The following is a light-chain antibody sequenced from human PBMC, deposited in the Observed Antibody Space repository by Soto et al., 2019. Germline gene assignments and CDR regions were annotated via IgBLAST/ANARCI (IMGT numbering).Light chain of an antibody. Sequence: DIQMTQSPSSLSASVGDRVTITCRASQSISSYLNWYQQKPGKAPKLLIYAASSLQSGVPSRFSGSGSGKDFTLTISSLQREDFASYYCQQSYSTPYTFGQGTKLEIK. J-gene: IGKJ2*01. V-gene: IGKV1-39*01. CDR3: QQSYSTPYT. CDR2: AAS. CDR1: QSISSY.